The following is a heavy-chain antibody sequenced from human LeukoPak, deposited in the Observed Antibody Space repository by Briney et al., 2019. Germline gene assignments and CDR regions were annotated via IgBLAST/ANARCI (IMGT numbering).Heavy chain of an antibody. CDR3: ACSTMIVVALDY. J-gene: IGHJ4*02. Sequence: GGSLRLSCAASGFTFSSSDMHWVRQVIGKGLEWVSPIGTVGDTYYSDSVKGRFTISRDNAKNSLYLQMNSLRAEDTAVYYCACSTMIVVALDYWGQGTLVTVSS. CDR1: GFTFSSSD. D-gene: IGHD3-22*01. CDR2: IGTVGDT. V-gene: IGHV3-13*01.